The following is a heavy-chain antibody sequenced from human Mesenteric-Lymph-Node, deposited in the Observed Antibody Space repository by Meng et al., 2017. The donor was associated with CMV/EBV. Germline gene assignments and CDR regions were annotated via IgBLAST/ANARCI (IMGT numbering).Heavy chain of an antibody. J-gene: IGHJ4*02. CDR1: GFTFSSYW. V-gene: IGHV3-21*01. Sequence: GGSLRLSCAASGFTFSSYWMSWVRQAPGKGLEWVSSISSSSSYIYYADSVKGRFTISRDNAKNSLYLQMNSLRAEDTAVYYCARSPTYDFWRSDDYWGQGTLVTVSS. D-gene: IGHD3-3*01. CDR3: ARSPTYDFWRSDDY. CDR2: ISSSSSYI.